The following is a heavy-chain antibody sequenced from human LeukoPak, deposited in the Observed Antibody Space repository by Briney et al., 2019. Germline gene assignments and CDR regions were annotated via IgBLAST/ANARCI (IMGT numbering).Heavy chain of an antibody. CDR3: ARVPSGYTPNANYYYYGMDV. CDR2: IIPIIGIV. D-gene: IGHD5-12*01. V-gene: IGHV1-69*04. J-gene: IGHJ6*02. Sequence: ASVKVSCKASGYNFISYYMHWVRQAPGQGLEWMGRIIPIIGIVNYAQKFQGRVTITADKSTSTAYMELSSLRSEDTAVYYCARVPSGYTPNANYYYYGMDVWGQGTTVTVSS. CDR1: GYNFISYY.